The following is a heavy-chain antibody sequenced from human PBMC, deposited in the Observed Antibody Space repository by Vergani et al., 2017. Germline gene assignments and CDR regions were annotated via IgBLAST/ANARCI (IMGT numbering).Heavy chain of an antibody. V-gene: IGHV3-9*01. D-gene: IGHD2-2*01. CDR1: GFTFDDYA. J-gene: IGHJ6*02. Sequence: VQLVESGGGVVQPGRSLRLSCAASGFTFDDYAMHWVRQAPGEGLEWVSGISWNSGSIGYADSVKGRFTISRDNAKNSLYLQMNSLRAEDTAVYYCAKEGKMSYCSSTSCSYGMDVWGQGTTVTVSS. CDR2: ISWNSGSI. CDR3: AKEGKMSYCSSTSCSYGMDV.